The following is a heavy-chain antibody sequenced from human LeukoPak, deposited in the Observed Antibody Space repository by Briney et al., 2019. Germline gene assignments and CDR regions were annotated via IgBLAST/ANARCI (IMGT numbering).Heavy chain of an antibody. CDR3: ARGDIVVVPAATSPRFDP. CDR2: ISAYNGNT. J-gene: IGHJ5*02. Sequence: ASVKVSCKASGYTFTSYGISWVRQAPGQGLEWMGWISAYNGNTNYAQKLQGRVTMTTDTSTSTAYMELRSLRSDDTAVYYCARGDIVVVPAATSPRFDPWGQGTLVTVSS. D-gene: IGHD2-2*01. CDR1: GYTFTSYG. V-gene: IGHV1-18*04.